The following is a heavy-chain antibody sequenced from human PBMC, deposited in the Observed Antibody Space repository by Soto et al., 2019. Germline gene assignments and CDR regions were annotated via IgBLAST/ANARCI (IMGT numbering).Heavy chain of an antibody. D-gene: IGHD3-22*01. Sequence: QVQLVQSGAEVKKPGSSVKVSCKASGGTFSSYTISWVRQAPGQGLEWMGRIIPILGIAKYAQKFQGRVTITADKSTRTAYMELSSLRSEDTAVYYCARDPVDYDSSGYYWYFDLWGRGTLVTVSS. CDR2: IIPILGIA. CDR3: ARDPVDYDSSGYYWYFDL. CDR1: GGTFSSYT. V-gene: IGHV1-69*08. J-gene: IGHJ2*01.